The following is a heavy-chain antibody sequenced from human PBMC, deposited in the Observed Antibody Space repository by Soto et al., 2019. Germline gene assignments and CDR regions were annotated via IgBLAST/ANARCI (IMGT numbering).Heavy chain of an antibody. Sequence: SVKVSCKASGGTFSSYAISWVRQAPGQGLEWMGGIIPIFGTANYAQKFQGRVTITADESTSTAYMELSSLRSEDTAVYYCARAFVVVPAALLGVYYYYGMDVWGQGTTVTVS. J-gene: IGHJ6*02. D-gene: IGHD2-2*01. V-gene: IGHV1-69*13. CDR3: ARAFVVVPAALLGVYYYYGMDV. CDR1: GGTFSSYA. CDR2: IIPIFGTA.